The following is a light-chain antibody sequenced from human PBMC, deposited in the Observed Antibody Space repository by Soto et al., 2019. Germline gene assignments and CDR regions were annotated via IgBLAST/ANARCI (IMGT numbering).Light chain of an antibody. Sequence: EIVMTQSPATLSVSPGERATLSCRASQSVSSNLAWYQQKPGQAPRLLIYGASTRATGIPARFSGSGFGTEFTLTISSLQSEDFAVYYCQQYNNWPQSFGQGTKTEIK. CDR2: GAS. J-gene: IGKJ1*01. V-gene: IGKV3-15*01. CDR1: QSVSSN. CDR3: QQYNNWPQS.